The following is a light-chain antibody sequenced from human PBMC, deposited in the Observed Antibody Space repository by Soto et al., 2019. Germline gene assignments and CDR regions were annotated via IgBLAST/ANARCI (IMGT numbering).Light chain of an antibody. J-gene: IGLJ2*01. Sequence: QSVLTQPPSASGSPGQSVTISCTGTSSDVGGYNYVSWYQQHPGKAPILMIYEVSKRPSGVPDRFSGSKSGNTASLTVSGLQAEDEADYYCSSYAGSNNLFGGGTKLTVL. CDR2: EVS. CDR3: SSYAGSNNL. V-gene: IGLV2-8*01. CDR1: SSDVGGYNY.